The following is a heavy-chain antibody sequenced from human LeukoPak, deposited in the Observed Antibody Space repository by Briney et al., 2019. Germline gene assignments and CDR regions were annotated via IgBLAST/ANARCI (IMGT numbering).Heavy chain of an antibody. Sequence: SETLSLTCTVSGGSISSSRSYWGWIRQPPGKGLEWIGNIYYSGRTYYNPSLKSRVTIFVDTSKNQFSLKLSSVTAADPAVYYCAGHRGQWLDLDYWGQGTLVIVSS. CDR3: AGHRGQWLDLDY. J-gene: IGHJ4*02. CDR1: GGSISSSRSY. D-gene: IGHD6-19*01. CDR2: IYYSGRT. V-gene: IGHV4-39*01.